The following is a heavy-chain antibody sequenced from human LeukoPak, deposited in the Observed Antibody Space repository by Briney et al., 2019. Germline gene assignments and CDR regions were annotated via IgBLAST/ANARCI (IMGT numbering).Heavy chain of an antibody. J-gene: IGHJ4*02. CDR3: AKGQSGYEPFDY. V-gene: IGHV3-23*01. CDR2: ISGSGGST. D-gene: IGHD5-12*01. CDR1: GFIFSSYA. Sequence: GGSLRLSCAASGFIFSSYAMTWVRQAPGKGLEWVSAISGSGGSTYYADSVKGRFTISRDNSKNTLYLQMSSLRAEDTAVYYRAKGQSGYEPFDYWGQGTLVTVSS.